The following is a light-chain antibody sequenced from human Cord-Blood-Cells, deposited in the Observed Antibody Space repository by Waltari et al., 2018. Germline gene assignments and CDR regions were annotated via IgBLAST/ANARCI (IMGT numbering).Light chain of an antibody. CDR2: YDY. CDR3: AAWDDSLNGVV. Sequence: QSVLTQPPSVSEAPRQRVTISCSESSSNIGTNALHWYQQLPGNAPKLLSYYDYLLPEGFADRFSGSKSGTSSSLAISGLQSEYKADYYCAAWDDSLNGVVFGGGTKLTVL. CDR1: SSNIGTNA. J-gene: IGLJ2*01. V-gene: IGLV1-36*01.